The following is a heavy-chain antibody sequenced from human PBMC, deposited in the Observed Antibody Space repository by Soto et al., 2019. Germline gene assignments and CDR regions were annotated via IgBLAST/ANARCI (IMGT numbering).Heavy chain of an antibody. V-gene: IGHV1-18*01. CDR1: GYTFSSYA. CDR2: ISAYSGNT. CDR3: ARDSPPSDY. Sequence: QVQLVQSGAEVKKPGASVKVSCKASGYTFSSYAITWVRQAPGRGLEWMAWISAYSGNTNYAQKFQGRVTMTTDTSTNTAYMELRSLSSDDTAVYYCARDSPPSDYWGQGTLVTVSS. J-gene: IGHJ4*02.